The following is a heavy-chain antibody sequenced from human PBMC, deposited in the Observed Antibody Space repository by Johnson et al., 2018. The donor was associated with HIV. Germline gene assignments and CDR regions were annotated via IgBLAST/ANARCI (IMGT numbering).Heavy chain of an antibody. V-gene: IGHV3-30*04. CDR1: GFNFSSYA. CDR3: ARDGGYSSSWYKYAFDI. CDR2: ISYDGSNK. J-gene: IGHJ3*02. Sequence: QVQLVESGGGLVKPGGSLRFSCAASGFNFSSYAMHWVRQAPGKGLERVAVISYDGSNKYYAYSVKGRFTISRDNSKNTLYLQMNSLRAEDTAVYYCARDGGYSSSWYKYAFDIWGQGTMVTVSS. D-gene: IGHD6-13*01.